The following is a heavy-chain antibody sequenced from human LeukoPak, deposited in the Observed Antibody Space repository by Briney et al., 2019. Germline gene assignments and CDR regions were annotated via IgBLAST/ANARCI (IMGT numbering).Heavy chain of an antibody. CDR1: GFTFSSYS. J-gene: IGHJ4*02. CDR2: ISSGSSYI. V-gene: IGHV3-21*01. Sequence: GGSLRLSCAASGFTFSSYSMNWVRHAPGKGLEWVSSISSGSSYIYYADSLKGRFTISRDNAKNSLYLQMNSLRADDTTVYYCARDGGGDCYSHYFYYWGQGSLVTVSS. CDR3: ARDGGGDCYSHYFYY. D-gene: IGHD2-21*02.